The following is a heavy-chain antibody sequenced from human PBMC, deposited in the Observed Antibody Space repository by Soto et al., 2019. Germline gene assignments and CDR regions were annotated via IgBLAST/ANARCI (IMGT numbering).Heavy chain of an antibody. D-gene: IGHD3-22*01. CDR2: INPSDGNR. V-gene: IGHV1-18*01. Sequence: GASVKVSCKSSGYTFTKFGINWVRQAPGQGLEWMGWINPSDGNRNFAQKFEDRVTMTTATSTNTVFLELRSLKSDDTAIYYCARDRLRGYDSSGFYSWGQGTMVTVSS. J-gene: IGHJ4*02. CDR1: GYTFTKFG. CDR3: ARDRLRGYDSSGFYS.